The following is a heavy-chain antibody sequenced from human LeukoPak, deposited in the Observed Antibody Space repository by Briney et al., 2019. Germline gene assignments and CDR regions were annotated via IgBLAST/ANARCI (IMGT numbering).Heavy chain of an antibody. J-gene: IGHJ4*02. V-gene: IGHV4-34*01. CDR3: ARMIVVRGGLADY. D-gene: IGHD3-10*01. CDR2: INHSGST. CDR1: GGSFSGYY. Sequence: SETLSLTCAVYGGSFSGYYWSWIRQPPGKGLEWIGEINHSGSTNYNPSLKSRVTISVDTSKNQFSLKLSSVTAADTAVYYCARMIVVRGGLADYWGQGTLVTVSS.